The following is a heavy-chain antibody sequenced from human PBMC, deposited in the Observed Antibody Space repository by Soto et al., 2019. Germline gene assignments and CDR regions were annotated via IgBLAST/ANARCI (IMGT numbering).Heavy chain of an antibody. J-gene: IGHJ6*03. D-gene: IGHD5-18*01. Sequence: PGGSLRLSCAASGFTFDDYAMHWVRQAPGKGLEWVSGISWNSGSIGYADSVKGRFTISRDNAKNSLYLQMNSLRAEDTAVYYCARGGIQLWLYYMDVWGKGTTVTVSS. CDR3: ARGGIQLWLYYMDV. CDR1: GFTFDDYA. V-gene: IGHV3-9*01. CDR2: ISWNSGSI.